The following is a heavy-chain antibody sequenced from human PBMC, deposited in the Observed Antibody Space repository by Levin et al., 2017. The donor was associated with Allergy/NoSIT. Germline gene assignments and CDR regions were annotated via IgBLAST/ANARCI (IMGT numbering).Heavy chain of an antibody. Sequence: PGESLKISCKGSGYSFTSYWIGWVRQMPGKGLEWMGIISPGDSNTRYSPSFQGQVTISVDKSISTAYLQWSSLKASDTAIYYCARSRELLLPGYYYGMDGWGQGTTVTVSS. J-gene: IGHJ6*02. CDR2: ISPGDSNT. D-gene: IGHD3-10*01. V-gene: IGHV5-51*01. CDR1: GYSFTSYW. CDR3: ARSRELLLPGYYYGMDG.